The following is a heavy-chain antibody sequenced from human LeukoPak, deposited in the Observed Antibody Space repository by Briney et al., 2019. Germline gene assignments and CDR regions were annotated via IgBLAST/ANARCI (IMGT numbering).Heavy chain of an antibody. D-gene: IGHD5-24*01. V-gene: IGHV4-38-2*02. J-gene: IGHJ4*02. Sequence: SETLSLTCSVSGYSISSGFYWDWIRQPPGKGLEWIGSFHHSGSTPYNPSLNSRVSISVDTSKNQLSLRLSSVTAADTAVYYCARREGYNFDYWGQGTLVTVSS. CDR3: ARREGYNFDY. CDR2: FHHSGST. CDR1: GYSISSGFY.